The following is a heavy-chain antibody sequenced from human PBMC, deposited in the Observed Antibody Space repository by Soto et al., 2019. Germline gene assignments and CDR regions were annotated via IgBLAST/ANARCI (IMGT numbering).Heavy chain of an antibody. Sequence: GXSVQGSGQASGCAFSSYAIGWVRQAPGQGLEWMGGIIPIFGTANYAQKFQGRVTITADKSKSTAYMELGSLRSEDTAVYYCARALFGKWFDTWGQGTLVTVSS. J-gene: IGHJ5*02. CDR1: GCAFSSYA. CDR3: ARALFGKWFDT. D-gene: IGHD3-10*01. V-gene: IGHV1-69*06. CDR2: IIPIFGTA.